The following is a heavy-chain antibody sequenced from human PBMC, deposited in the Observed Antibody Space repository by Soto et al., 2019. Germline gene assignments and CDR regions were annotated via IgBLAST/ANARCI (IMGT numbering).Heavy chain of an antibody. CDR1: GFTFSSYG. D-gene: IGHD6-13*01. CDR3: ARSRSSSWYFDY. Sequence: GGSLRLSCAASGFTFSSYGMHWVRQAPGKGLEWVAVIWYDGSNKYYVDSVKGRFTISRDNSKNTLYLQMNSLRAEDTAVYYCARSRSSSWYFDYWGQGTLVTVSS. J-gene: IGHJ4*02. V-gene: IGHV3-33*01. CDR2: IWYDGSNK.